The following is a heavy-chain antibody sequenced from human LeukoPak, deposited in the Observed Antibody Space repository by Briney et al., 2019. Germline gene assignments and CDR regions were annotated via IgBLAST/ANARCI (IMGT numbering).Heavy chain of an antibody. CDR1: GGSISSYY. J-gene: IGHJ3*02. CDR3: ARDVVVTAGVVTFDI. D-gene: IGHD2-21*02. V-gene: IGHV4-4*07. Sequence: SETLSLTCTVSGGSISSYYWSWIRQPAGKGLEWIGRIYTSGSTNYNPSLKSRVTMSEDTSKNQFSLKLSSVTAADTAVYYCARDVVVTAGVVTFDIWGQGTMVTVSS. CDR2: IYTSGST.